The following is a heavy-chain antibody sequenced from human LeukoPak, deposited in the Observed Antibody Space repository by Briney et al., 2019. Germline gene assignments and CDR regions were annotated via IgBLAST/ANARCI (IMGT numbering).Heavy chain of an antibody. CDR3: ARCTGYYYYGMDV. V-gene: IGHV4-30-4*01. CDR2: IYHSGST. Sequence: PSQTLSLTCTVSGGSISSGDYYWSWIRQPPGKGLEWIGYIYHSGSTYYNPSLKSRVTISVDTSKNQFSLKLSSVTAADTAVYYCARCTGYYYYGMDVWGQGTTVTVSS. J-gene: IGHJ6*02. CDR1: GGSISSGDYY. D-gene: IGHD2-8*01.